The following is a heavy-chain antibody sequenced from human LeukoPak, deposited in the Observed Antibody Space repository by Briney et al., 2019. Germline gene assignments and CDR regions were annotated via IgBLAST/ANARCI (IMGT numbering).Heavy chain of an antibody. CDR3: ARDQGGSSSPFDY. J-gene: IGHJ4*02. D-gene: IGHD6-6*01. V-gene: IGHV3-21*01. Sequence: GSLRLSCAASGFTFSSYSMNWVRQAPGKGLEGVSSISSSSSYIYYADSVKGRFTISRDNAKNSLYLQMNSLRAEDTAVYYCARDQGGSSSPFDYWGQGTLVTVSS. CDR1: GFTFSSYS. CDR2: ISSSSSYI.